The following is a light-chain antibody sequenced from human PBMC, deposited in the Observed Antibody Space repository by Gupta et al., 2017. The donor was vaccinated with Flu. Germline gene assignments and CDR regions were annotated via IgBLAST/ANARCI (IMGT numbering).Light chain of an antibody. CDR2: KAS. V-gene: IGKV1-5*03. CDR1: QSISSW. J-gene: IGKJ1*01. Sequence: DIQMTQSPSTLSASIGDRVTITCRASQSISSWLAWYQQKPGKAPKLLIYKASSLESGVPSRFSGGGSGTEFTLTISSLQPDDFATYYCQQYNSFSWTFGQWTKVEIK. CDR3: QQYNSFSWT.